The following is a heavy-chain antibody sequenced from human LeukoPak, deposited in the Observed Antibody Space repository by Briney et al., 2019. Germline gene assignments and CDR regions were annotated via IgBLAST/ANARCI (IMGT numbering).Heavy chain of an antibody. J-gene: IGHJ5*02. V-gene: IGHV4-59*12. CDR3: ARGMTMVRGVIGWFDP. D-gene: IGHD3-10*01. CDR1: GGSISSYY. CDR2: IYYSGST. Sequence: SETLSLTCTVSGGSISSYYWSWIRQPPGKGLEWIGYIYYSGSTNYNPSLKSRVTISVDTSKNQFSLKLSSVTAADTAVYYCARGMTMVRGVIGWFDPWGQGTLVTVSS.